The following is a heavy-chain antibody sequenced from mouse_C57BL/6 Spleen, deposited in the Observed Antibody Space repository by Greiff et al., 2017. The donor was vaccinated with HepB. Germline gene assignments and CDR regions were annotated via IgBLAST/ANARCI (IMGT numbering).Heavy chain of an antibody. D-gene: IGHD1-1*01. J-gene: IGHJ3*01. CDR1: GYTFTSYW. CDR2: INPSNGGT. V-gene: IGHV1-53*01. Sequence: QVQLQQPVTELVKPVASVKLSCKAYGYTFTSYWTHWVTKRPGKGLEWIGNINPSNGGTNYNEKFKSKATLTVDKSSSTAYMQLSSLTSEDSAVYDCERIMDYGSRWFAYWGQGTLVTVSA. CDR3: ERIMDYGSRWFAY.